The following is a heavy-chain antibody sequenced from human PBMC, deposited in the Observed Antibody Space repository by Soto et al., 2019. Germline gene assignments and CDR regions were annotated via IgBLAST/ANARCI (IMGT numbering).Heavy chain of an antibody. Sequence: ASVKVSCKVSGYTLTELYMHWVRQAPGQGLEWMGWFDPEDGGTIYAQKFQGRVTMTEDTSTDTAYMELSSLRSEDTAVYYCATLLFGVATWGQGTLATASS. CDR1: GYTLTELY. D-gene: IGHD3-3*01. CDR3: ATLLFGVAT. CDR2: FDPEDGGT. J-gene: IGHJ4*02. V-gene: IGHV1-24*01.